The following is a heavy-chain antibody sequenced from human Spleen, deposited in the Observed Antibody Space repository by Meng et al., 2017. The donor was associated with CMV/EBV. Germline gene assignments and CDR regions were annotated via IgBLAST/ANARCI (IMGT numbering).Heavy chain of an antibody. J-gene: IGHJ4*02. CDR3: ASRVGIIID. Sequence: KVSCKGSGYSFTTYWIGWVRQMPGKGLEWMGIIYPDDSDTRYSPSFQGQVTISADKSISTAYLQWNSLKASDTAMYYCASRVGIIIDWGQGTLVTVSS. V-gene: IGHV5-51*01. D-gene: IGHD3-10*01. CDR1: GYSFTTYW. CDR2: IYPDDSDT.